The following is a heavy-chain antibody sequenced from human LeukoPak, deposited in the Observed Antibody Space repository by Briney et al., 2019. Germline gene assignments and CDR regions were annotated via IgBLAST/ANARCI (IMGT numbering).Heavy chain of an antibody. CDR1: GFTFSSYS. CDR3: ARVNTRHNWNYVFPFGKSPFDY. D-gene: IGHD1-7*01. CDR2: ISSSSSYI. Sequence: PGGSLRLSCAASGFTFSSYSMNWVRQAPGKGLEWVSSISSSSSYIYYADSVKGRFTISRDNAKNSLYLQMNSLRAEDTAVYYCARVNTRHNWNYVFPFGKSPFDYWGQGTLVTVSS. V-gene: IGHV3-21*01. J-gene: IGHJ4*02.